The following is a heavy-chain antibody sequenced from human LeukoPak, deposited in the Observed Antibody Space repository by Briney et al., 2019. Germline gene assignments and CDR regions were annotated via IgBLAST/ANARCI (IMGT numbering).Heavy chain of an antibody. CDR2: INHSGST. D-gene: IGHD2-2*01. Sequence: PSETLSLTCAVYGGSFSGYYWSWIRQPPGKGLEWIGEINHSGSTNYNPSLKSRVTISVDTSKNQFSLKLSSVTAADTAVYYCACNPAYCSSTSCYQSAFDIWGQGTMVTVSS. CDR1: GGSFSGYY. CDR3: ACNPAYCSSTSCYQSAFDI. V-gene: IGHV4-34*01. J-gene: IGHJ3*02.